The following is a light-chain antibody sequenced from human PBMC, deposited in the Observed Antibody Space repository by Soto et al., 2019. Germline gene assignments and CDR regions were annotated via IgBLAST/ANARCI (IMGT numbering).Light chain of an antibody. Sequence: SLSPATLSVSPWERTTLSCRTSPSVGSNFAWYQQKPAQPPRLLIYAAATRGAGITARLSGSGSGTELSIPIISLLPEEDAVCYCSQDSNSPPATFGQGTKVDIK. CDR1: PSVGSN. J-gene: IGKJ1*01. V-gene: IGKV3-15*01. CDR2: AAA. CDR3: SQDSNSPPAT.